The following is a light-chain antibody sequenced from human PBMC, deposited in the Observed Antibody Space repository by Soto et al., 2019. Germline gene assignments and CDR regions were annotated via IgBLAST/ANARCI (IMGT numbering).Light chain of an antibody. CDR3: QQYGRSTIT. J-gene: IGKJ5*01. Sequence: EIVLTQSPGTLSLSPGERATLSCRASQSVSSSYLAWYQQNPGQAPRLLIYGASSRATGIQDRFSGSGAGTDFTLTIRRLEPEDFAVYYCQQYGRSTITFGQGTRLE. V-gene: IGKV3-20*01. CDR1: QSVSSSY. CDR2: GAS.